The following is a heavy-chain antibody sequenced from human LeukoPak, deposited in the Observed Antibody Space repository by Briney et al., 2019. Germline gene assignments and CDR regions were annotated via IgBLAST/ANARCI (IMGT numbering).Heavy chain of an antibody. Sequence: KTSETLSLTCSVSGGSFSNYYWSWIRQPAGKRLEWIGRIYTSGSTNYNPSLKSRVTMSVDTSQKEVSLTLTSMTAADTAVYFCARGSGSYRPLYFFDYWGQGTLVTVSS. CDR2: IYTSGST. J-gene: IGHJ4*02. CDR3: ARGSGSYRPLYFFDY. D-gene: IGHD1-26*01. CDR1: GGSFSNYY. V-gene: IGHV4-4*07.